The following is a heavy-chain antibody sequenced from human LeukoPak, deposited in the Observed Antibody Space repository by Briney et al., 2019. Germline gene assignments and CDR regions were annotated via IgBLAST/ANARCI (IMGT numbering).Heavy chain of an antibody. J-gene: IGHJ1*01. Sequence: GGSLRLSCAASGFTFSSYAMHWVRQAPGKGLEWVAVISYDGSNKYYADSVKGRFTISRDNSKNTLYLQMNSLRAEDTAVYYCARAHYYGSGSYYQYFQHWGQGTLVTVSS. V-gene: IGHV3-30-3*01. CDR1: GFTFSSYA. D-gene: IGHD3-10*01. CDR3: ARAHYYGSGSYYQYFQH. CDR2: ISYDGSNK.